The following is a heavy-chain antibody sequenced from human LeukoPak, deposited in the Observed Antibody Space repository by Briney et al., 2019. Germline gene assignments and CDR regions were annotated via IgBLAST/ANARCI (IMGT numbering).Heavy chain of an antibody. CDR3: ARGALTMVRGVGYYYYGMDV. J-gene: IGHJ6*02. Sequence: SETLSLTCAVYGGSFSGYYWSWIRQLPGKGLEWIGENNHSGSTNYNPSLKSRVTISVDTSKNQFSLKLSSVTAADTAVYYCARGALTMVRGVGYYYYGMDVWGQGTTVTVSS. CDR2: NNHSGST. V-gene: IGHV4-34*01. CDR1: GGSFSGYY. D-gene: IGHD3-10*01.